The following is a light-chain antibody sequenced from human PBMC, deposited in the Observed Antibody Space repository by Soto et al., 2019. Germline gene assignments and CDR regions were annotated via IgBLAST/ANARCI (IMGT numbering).Light chain of an antibody. Sequence: DIQMTQSPSSLSASVGDRVTITCRASQSIGKHLNWYQQKPGKAPKFLIYYVSNLQSGVPSRFSGSRSGTDFTLTIDSLQPEDFATYYCQHYNSYSEAFGQGTKVELK. CDR1: QSIGKH. V-gene: IGKV1-39*01. J-gene: IGKJ1*01. CDR3: QHYNSYSEA. CDR2: YVS.